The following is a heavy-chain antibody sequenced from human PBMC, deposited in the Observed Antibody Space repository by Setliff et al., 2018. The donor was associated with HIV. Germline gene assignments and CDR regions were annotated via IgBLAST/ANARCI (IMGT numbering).Heavy chain of an antibody. Sequence: SETLSLTCTVSGGSISSGVYYWSWIRQHPGKGLEWIGYIYYTGSTYYNPSLKSRLIMSVDTSKNQFSLKLSSVTAADTAVYFCARKVGGDFDYWGQGTLVTVSS. CDR3: ARKVGGDFDY. D-gene: IGHD2-2*01. J-gene: IGHJ4*02. V-gene: IGHV4-31*02. CDR2: IYYTGST. CDR1: GGSISSGVYY.